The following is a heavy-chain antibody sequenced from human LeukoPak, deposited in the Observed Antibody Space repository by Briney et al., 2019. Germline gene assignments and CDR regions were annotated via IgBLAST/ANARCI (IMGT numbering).Heavy chain of an antibody. Sequence: PGRSLRLSCAASGFTFSDYYMSWIRQAPGKGLEWVSYISTSSSYTNYADSVKGRFTISRDNAKNSLYLQMNSLRAEDTAVYYCARVPAAAGTGGWFDPWGQGTLVTVSS. D-gene: IGHD6-13*01. J-gene: IGHJ5*02. CDR3: ARVPAAAGTGGWFDP. V-gene: IGHV3-11*06. CDR1: GFTFSDYY. CDR2: ISTSSSYT.